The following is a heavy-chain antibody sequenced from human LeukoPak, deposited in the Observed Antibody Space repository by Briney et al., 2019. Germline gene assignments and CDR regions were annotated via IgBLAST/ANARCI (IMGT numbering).Heavy chain of an antibody. J-gene: IGHJ4*02. CDR3: ARGVLRYFDWLNYFDY. CDR1: GYTFTSYG. CDR2: ISAYNGNT. V-gene: IGHV1-18*01. Sequence: ASVKVSCKASGYTFTSYGISWVRQAPGQGLEWMGWISAYNGNTNYAQKLQGRVTMTTDTSTSTAYMELRSLRSDDTAVYYCARGVLRYFDWLNYFDYWGQGTLVTVSS. D-gene: IGHD3-9*01.